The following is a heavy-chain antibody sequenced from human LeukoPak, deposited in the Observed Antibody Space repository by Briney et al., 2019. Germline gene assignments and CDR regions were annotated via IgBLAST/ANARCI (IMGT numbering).Heavy chain of an antibody. CDR3: ARARTQYSDILTGYYNEFDY. V-gene: IGHV1-69*13. D-gene: IGHD3-9*01. CDR1: GGTFSSYA. CDR2: IIPIFGTA. Sequence: ASVKVSCKASGGTFSSYAISWVRQAPGQGLEWMGGIIPIFGTANYAQKFQGRVTITADESTSTAYMELSSLRSEDTAVYYCARARTQYSDILTGYYNEFDYWGQGTLVTVSS. J-gene: IGHJ4*02.